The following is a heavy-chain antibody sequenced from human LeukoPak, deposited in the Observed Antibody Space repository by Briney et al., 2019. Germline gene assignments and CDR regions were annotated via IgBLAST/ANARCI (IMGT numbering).Heavy chain of an antibody. Sequence: AGGSLRLSCAASGFTFSSYAMSWVRQAPGKGLDWVSAISGSGSSSYYADSVKDRFTISRDNSKNTLYLQTNSLRAEDTAVYYCAKGRWLQFDYWGQGTLVTVSS. J-gene: IGHJ4*02. V-gene: IGHV3-23*01. CDR3: AKGRWLQFDY. CDR2: ISGSGSSS. CDR1: GFTFSSYA. D-gene: IGHD5-24*01.